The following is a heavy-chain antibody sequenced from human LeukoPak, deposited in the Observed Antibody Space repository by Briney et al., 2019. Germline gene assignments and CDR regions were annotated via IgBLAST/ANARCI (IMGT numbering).Heavy chain of an antibody. D-gene: IGHD6-19*01. CDR2: INHSGST. CDR3: AGTIAVAGMSFPYFDY. Sequence: PSETLSLTCAVYGGSFSGYYWSWICQPPGKGLEWIGEINHSGSTNYNPSLKSRVTISADTSKNQFSLKLSSVTAADTAVYYCAGTIAVAGMSFPYFDYWGQGTLVTVSS. J-gene: IGHJ4*02. V-gene: IGHV4-34*01. CDR1: GGSFSGYY.